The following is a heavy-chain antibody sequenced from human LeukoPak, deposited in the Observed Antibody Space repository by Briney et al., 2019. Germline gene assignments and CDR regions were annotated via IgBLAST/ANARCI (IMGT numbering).Heavy chain of an antibody. CDR2: IIPIFGTA. CDR3: ARGPITMVRGVISHFDY. Sequence: GASVKVSCKASGGTFSSYAISWVRQAPGQGLEWPGGIIPIFGTANYAQKFQGRVTITADESTSTAYMELSSLRSEDTAVYYCARGPITMVRGVISHFDYWGQGTLVTVSS. CDR1: GGTFSSYA. J-gene: IGHJ4*02. D-gene: IGHD3-10*01. V-gene: IGHV1-69*01.